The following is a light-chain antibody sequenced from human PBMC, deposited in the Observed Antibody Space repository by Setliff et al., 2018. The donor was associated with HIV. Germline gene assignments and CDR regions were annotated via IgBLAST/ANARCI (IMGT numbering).Light chain of an antibody. CDR1: SNDVGRYDL. CDR2: QAT. V-gene: IGLV2-23*01. CDR3: CSNTGSNTFV. Sequence: ITISCTGTSNDVGRYDLVSWYQQHPARAPKLIIYQATRRPSGVSNRFSGSKSGNVASLTISGLQAEDEADYYCCSNTGSNTFVFGTGTKVTVL. J-gene: IGLJ1*01.